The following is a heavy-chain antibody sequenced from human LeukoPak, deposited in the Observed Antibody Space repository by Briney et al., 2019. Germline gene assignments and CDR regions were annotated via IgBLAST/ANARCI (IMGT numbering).Heavy chain of an antibody. CDR1: GGSISSSSYY. V-gene: IGHV4-39*07. Sequence: SETLSLTCTVSGGSISSSSYYWSWIRQPPGKGLEWIGEINHSGSTNYNPSLKSRVTISVDTSKNQFSLKLSSVTAADTAVYYCARRPFYSSGWIDPWGQGTLVTVSS. CDR2: INHSGST. J-gene: IGHJ5*02. CDR3: ARRPFYSSGWIDP. D-gene: IGHD6-19*01.